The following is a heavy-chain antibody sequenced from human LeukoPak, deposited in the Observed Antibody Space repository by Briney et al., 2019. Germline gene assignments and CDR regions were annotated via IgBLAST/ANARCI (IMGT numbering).Heavy chain of an antibody. CDR2: IYHSGST. J-gene: IGHJ4*02. D-gene: IGHD3-22*01. Sequence: PSETLSLTCAVSGGSISSRNWWSWVRQPPGKGLEWIGEIYHSGSTNYNPSLKSRVTISVDKSKNRFSLKLSSVTAADTAVYYCAGRKLVVVITYFDYWGQGTLVTVSS. CDR1: GGSISSRNW. V-gene: IGHV4-4*02. CDR3: AGRKLVVVITYFDY.